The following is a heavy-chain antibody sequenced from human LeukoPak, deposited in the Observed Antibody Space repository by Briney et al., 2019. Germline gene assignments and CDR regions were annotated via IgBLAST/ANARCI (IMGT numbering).Heavy chain of an antibody. J-gene: IGHJ4*02. CDR2: ISYDGSNK. Sequence: GGSLRLSCAASGFTFSSYAMHWVRQAPGKGLEWVAVISYDGSNKYYADSVKGRFTISRDNSKNTLYLQMNSLRAEDTAVYYCAKVREKQLWLLLLDYWGQGTLVTVSS. V-gene: IGHV3-30-3*01. CDR3: AKVREKQLWLLLLDY. CDR1: GFTFSSYA. D-gene: IGHD5-18*01.